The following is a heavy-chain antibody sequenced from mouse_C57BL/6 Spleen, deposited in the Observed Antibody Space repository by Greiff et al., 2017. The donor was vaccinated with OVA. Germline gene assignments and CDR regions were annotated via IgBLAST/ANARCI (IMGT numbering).Heavy chain of an antibody. Sequence: QVQLQQPGAELVKPGASVKLSCKASGYTFTSYWMHWVKQRPGQGLEWIGMIHPDSGSTNYNEKFKGKATLTVDKSSSTAYMQLSSLTSEDSAVYSCANSTVVATGYFDVWGTGTTVTVSS. CDR1: GYTFTSYW. J-gene: IGHJ1*03. V-gene: IGHV1-64*01. CDR3: ANSTVVATGYFDV. CDR2: IHPDSGST. D-gene: IGHD1-1*01.